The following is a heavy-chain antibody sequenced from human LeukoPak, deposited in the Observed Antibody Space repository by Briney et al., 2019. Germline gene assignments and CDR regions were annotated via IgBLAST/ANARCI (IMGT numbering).Heavy chain of an antibody. CDR2: IFYSGST. J-gene: IGHJ3*02. CDR3: ASGYCGGACQLGGVDM. CDR1: GGSISTSSYY. V-gene: IGHV4-39*07. D-gene: IGHD2-21*02. Sequence: PSETLSLTCTVSGGSISTSSYYWGWVRQPPGKGLEWIGNIFYSGSTYYSPSLKSRVTISLDTSRNQFSLKLSSVTAADTAVYYCASGYCGGACQLGGVDMGGQGTMVTVSS.